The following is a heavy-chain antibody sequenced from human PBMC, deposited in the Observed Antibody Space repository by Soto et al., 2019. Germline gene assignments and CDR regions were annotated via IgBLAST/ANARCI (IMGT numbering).Heavy chain of an antibody. CDR3: ARLPVVVIALGYFDP. CDR1: GDSISSSYY. CDR2: VYYTGFT. D-gene: IGHD2-21*01. Sequence: QLQLQESGPGLVKPSETLSLTCTVSGDSISSSYYWGWVRQPPGKGLECIGAVYYTGFTYYNPSLKSRPTISLHPSKNQFSLRLSSVTAADTAIYYCARLPVVVIALGYFDPWGPGTLVTVSS. V-gene: IGHV4-39*01. J-gene: IGHJ5*02.